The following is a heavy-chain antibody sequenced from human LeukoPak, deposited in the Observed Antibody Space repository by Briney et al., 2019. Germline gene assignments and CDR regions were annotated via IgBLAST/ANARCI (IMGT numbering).Heavy chain of an antibody. D-gene: IGHD3-22*01. CDR1: GFTFSSYD. J-gene: IGHJ4*02. CDR3: ARGLYYYDSSGYHHFDY. CDR2: IGTAGDT. Sequence: GGSLRLSCAASGFTFSSYDMHWVRQATGKGLEWVSAIGTAGDTYYPGSVKGRFTISRENAKNSLYLQTNSLRAGDTAVYYCARGLYYYDSSGYHHFDYWGQGTLVTVSS. V-gene: IGHV3-13*01.